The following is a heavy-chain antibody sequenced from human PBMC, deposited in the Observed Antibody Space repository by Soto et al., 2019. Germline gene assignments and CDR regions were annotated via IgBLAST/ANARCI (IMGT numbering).Heavy chain of an antibody. CDR1: GGSITSTIDY. CDR3: AGYNWKYYLDH. Sequence: SETLSLTCSVSGGSITSTIDYWGWIRQSPGKGLEWIGNIYYDGSTFYNPSLKSRVTISVDTSKRQLSLNLNSMTPADAAVYYCAGYNWKYYLDHWGKGSLVTV. CDR2: IYYDGST. J-gene: IGHJ4*02. D-gene: IGHD1-20*01. V-gene: IGHV4-39*07.